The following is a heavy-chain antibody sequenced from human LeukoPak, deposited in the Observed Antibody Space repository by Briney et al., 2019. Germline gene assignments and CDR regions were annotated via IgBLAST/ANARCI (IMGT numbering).Heavy chain of an antibody. D-gene: IGHD3-22*01. Sequence: GESLKISCKGSGYSFTNYWIGWVRQMPGKGLEWMGIIYPGDSDTRYSPSFQGQVTISADKSISTAYLQWSSLKASDTAMYYCARGGQDSSGYYYSLGYWGQGTLVTVSS. CDR1: GYSFTNYW. CDR2: IYPGDSDT. J-gene: IGHJ4*02. V-gene: IGHV5-51*01. CDR3: ARGGQDSSGYYYSLGY.